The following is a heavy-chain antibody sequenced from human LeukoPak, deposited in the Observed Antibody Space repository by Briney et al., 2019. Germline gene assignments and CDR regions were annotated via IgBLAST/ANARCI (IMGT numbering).Heavy chain of an antibody. D-gene: IGHD6-13*01. CDR1: GFTFSSYS. J-gene: IGHJ4*02. V-gene: IGHV3-21*01. CDR2: ISSSSSYI. Sequence: PGGSLRLSCAASGFTFSSYSMNWVRQAPGKGLEWVSSISSSSSYIYYADSVKGRFTISRDNAKNSLYLQMNSLRAEDTAVYYCARFGLRNAAAWDYWGQGTLVTVSS. CDR3: ARFGLRNAAAWDY.